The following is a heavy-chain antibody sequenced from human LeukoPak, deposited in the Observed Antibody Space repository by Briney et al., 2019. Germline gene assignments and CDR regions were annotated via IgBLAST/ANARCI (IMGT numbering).Heavy chain of an antibody. CDR2: ISGSGGST. J-gene: IGHJ4*02. V-gene: IGHV3-23*01. Sequence: GGSLRLSCAASGLTFSSYAMSWVRQAPGKGLEWVSGISGSGGSTYYADSVKGRFNISRDKPKNTLYLQMSSLSPEDTAVYYCAKDTGVVAAGASAFDYWGQGTLVTVSS. CDR3: AKDTGVVAAGASAFDY. D-gene: IGHD6-13*01. CDR1: GLTFSSYA.